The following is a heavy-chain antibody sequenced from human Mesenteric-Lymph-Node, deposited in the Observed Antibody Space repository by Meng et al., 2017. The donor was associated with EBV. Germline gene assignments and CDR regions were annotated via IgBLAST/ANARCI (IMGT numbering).Heavy chain of an antibody. CDR1: GDSFSGYF. CDR3: ARGGGVLTPLDY. J-gene: IGHJ4*02. Sequence: QLHSQHWGPGLLKPSETLSLTCAFYGDSFSGYFWSGIRQPLGKGLEWIGEINHSGGTNYNPSLESRVTISVDASKNQFSLKLRSVPAADTAVYYCARGGGVLTPLDYWGQGGLVTVSS. CDR2: INHSGGT. D-gene: IGHD4-23*01. V-gene: IGHV4-34*02.